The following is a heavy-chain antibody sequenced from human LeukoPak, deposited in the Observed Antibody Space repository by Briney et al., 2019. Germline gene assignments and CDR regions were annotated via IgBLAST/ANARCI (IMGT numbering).Heavy chain of an antibody. D-gene: IGHD1-26*01. J-gene: IGHJ4*02. V-gene: IGHV1-24*01. CDR3: ATTLLYSGSYFFDY. CDR2: FDPEDGET. Sequence: GASVKVSCKVSGYTLTELSVHWVRQAPGKGLEWMGGFDPEDGETIYAQKFQGRVTMTEDTSTDTAYMELSSLRSEDTAVYYCATTLLYSGSYFFDYWGQGTLVTVSS. CDR1: GYTLTELS.